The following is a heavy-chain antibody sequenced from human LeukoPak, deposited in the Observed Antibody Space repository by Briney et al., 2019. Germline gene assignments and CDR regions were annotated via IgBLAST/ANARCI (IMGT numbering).Heavy chain of an antibody. CDR1: GVSISSSNSY. D-gene: IGHD6-19*01. J-gene: IGHJ5*02. CDR2: IYYSGST. CDR3: ARHKGKQWLADNWFDP. V-gene: IGHV4-39*01. Sequence: SETLSLTCTVSGVSISSSNSYWGWIRQPPGKGLEWIGSIYYSGSTYYNPSLKSRVTISVDTSKNQFSLKLSSVTAADTAVYYCARHKGKQWLADNWFDPWGQATLVTVSS.